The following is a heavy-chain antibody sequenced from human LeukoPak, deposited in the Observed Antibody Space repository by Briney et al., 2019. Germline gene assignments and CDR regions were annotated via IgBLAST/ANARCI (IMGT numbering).Heavy chain of an antibody. V-gene: IGHV4-34*01. CDR2: INHSGST. CDR3: AKGVWAPRFDP. J-gene: IGHJ5*02. D-gene: IGHD7-27*01. Sequence: PSETLSLTCAVYGASFSYDYWSWIRQPPGKGLEWIGEINHSGSTTYNPSLKSRVTMSAEKSKNQFSLKLTSVTAADTAVYYCAKGVWAPRFDPWGQGTLVTVSS. CDR1: GASFSYDY.